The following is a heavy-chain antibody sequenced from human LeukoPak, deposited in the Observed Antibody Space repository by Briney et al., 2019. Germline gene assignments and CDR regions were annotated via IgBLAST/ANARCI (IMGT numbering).Heavy chain of an antibody. CDR2: IYHSGST. Sequence: ASETLSLTCAVSGYSISSGYYWGWIRQPPGEGLEWIGSIYHSGSTYYNPSLKSRVTIPVDTSKNQFSLKLSSVTAADTAVYYCARSSRPLTYYYDSSGYYSLDYWGQGTLVTVSS. CDR1: GYSISSGYY. V-gene: IGHV4-38-2*01. J-gene: IGHJ4*02. CDR3: ARSSRPLTYYYDSSGYYSLDY. D-gene: IGHD3-22*01.